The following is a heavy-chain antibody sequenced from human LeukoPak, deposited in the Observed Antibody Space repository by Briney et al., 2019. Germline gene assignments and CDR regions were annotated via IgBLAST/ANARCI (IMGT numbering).Heavy chain of an antibody. CDR1: GGTFSSYA. CDR2: IIPIFGTA. CDR3: ARSPRYCSSTSCPIDY. V-gene: IGHV1-69*05. D-gene: IGHD2-2*01. J-gene: IGHJ4*02. Sequence: GASVKVSCKASGGTFSSYAISWVRQAPGQGLEWMGGIIPIFGTANYAQKFQGRVTITTDESTSTAYMELSSLRSEDTAVYYCARSPRYCSSTSCPIDYWGQGTLVTVSS.